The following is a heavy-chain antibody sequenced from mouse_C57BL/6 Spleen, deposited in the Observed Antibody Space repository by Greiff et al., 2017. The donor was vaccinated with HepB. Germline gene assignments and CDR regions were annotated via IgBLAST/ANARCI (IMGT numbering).Heavy chain of an antibody. CDR2: ISDGGSYT. J-gene: IGHJ3*01. V-gene: IGHV5-4*01. CDR1: GFTFSSYA. CDR3: ARDYRNWYFAY. D-gene: IGHD4-1*01. Sequence: EVHLVESGGGLVKPGGSLKLSCAASGFTFSSYAMSWVRQTPEKRLEWVATISDGGSYTYYPDNVKGRFTISRDNAKNNLYLQMSHLKSEDTAMYYCARDYRNWYFAYWGQGTLVTVSA.